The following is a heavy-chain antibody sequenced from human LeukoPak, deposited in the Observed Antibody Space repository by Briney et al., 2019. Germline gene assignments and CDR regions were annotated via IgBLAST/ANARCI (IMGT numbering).Heavy chain of an antibody. CDR1: GFTFSRYW. Sequence: GGSLRLSCVTSGFTFSRYWLEWVRQAPGKGLEWVANVNQDGSLKNYVDSVKGRFTISRDNAKNSLYLQMSSLRAEDTAVYYCTKYPDNSGYSDYWGQGTLLTVSS. CDR2: VNQDGSLK. V-gene: IGHV3-7*01. CDR3: TKYPDNSGYSDY. D-gene: IGHD3-22*01. J-gene: IGHJ4*02.